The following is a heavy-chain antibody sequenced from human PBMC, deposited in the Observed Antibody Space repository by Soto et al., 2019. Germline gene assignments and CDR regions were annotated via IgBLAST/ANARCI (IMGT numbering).Heavy chain of an antibody. CDR3: ARSVFP. V-gene: IGHV4-31*03. CDR2: FYYSGST. CDR1: GGSISTGGYS. J-gene: IGHJ5*02. Sequence: QVQLQESGPGLVKPSQTLSLTCTVSGGSISTGGYSWNWIRQHPGKGLEWIGYFYYSGSTYYNPSLKSRVTISVNTAKNQSSLKLSSVTAADTAVYYCARSVFPWGQGTLVTVSS.